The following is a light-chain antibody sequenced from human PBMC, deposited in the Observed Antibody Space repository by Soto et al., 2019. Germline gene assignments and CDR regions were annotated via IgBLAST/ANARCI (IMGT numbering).Light chain of an antibody. CDR1: SSNIGSNY. J-gene: IGLJ2*01. Sequence: QSVLTQPPSASGTPGQRVTISCSGSSSNIGSNYIYWYQQITGTAPTIVIYTNNQRPSGVPDRFSCSKSGTSASLAISGLRSEDEAVYYCAAWDDRLSGPVFGGGTKLTVL. CDR2: TNN. V-gene: IGLV1-47*02. CDR3: AAWDDRLSGPV.